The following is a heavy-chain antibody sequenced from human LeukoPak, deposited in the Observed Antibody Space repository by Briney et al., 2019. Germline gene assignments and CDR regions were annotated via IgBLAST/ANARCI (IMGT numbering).Heavy chain of an antibody. CDR1: GGTFSSYA. CDR3: ASQGVPYCGGDCYAFDI. D-gene: IGHD2-21*02. CDR2: IIPIFGTA. J-gene: IGHJ3*02. Sequence: ASVKVSCKASGGTFSSYAISWVRQAPGQGLEWMGGIIPIFGTANYAQKFQGRDTITADESTSTAYVELSSLRSEDTAVYYCASQGVPYCGGDCYAFDIWGQGTMVTVSS. V-gene: IGHV1-69*13.